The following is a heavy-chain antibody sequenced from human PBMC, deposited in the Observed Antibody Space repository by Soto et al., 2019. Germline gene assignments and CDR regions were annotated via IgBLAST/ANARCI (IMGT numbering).Heavy chain of an antibody. CDR3: ARDSGGSYYWFDP. D-gene: IGHD1-26*01. CDR2: IIPIFGTA. V-gene: IGHV1-69*13. CDR1: GGTFSSYA. Sequence: SVKVSCKASGGTFSSYADSWVRQAPGQGLEWMGGIIPIFGTANYAQKFQGRVTITADESTSTAYMELSSLRSEDTAVYYCARDSGGSYYWFDPWGQGTLVTVSS. J-gene: IGHJ5*02.